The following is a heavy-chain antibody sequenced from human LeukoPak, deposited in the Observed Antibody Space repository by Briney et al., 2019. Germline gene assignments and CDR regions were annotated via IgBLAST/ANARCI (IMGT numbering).Heavy chain of an antibody. CDR1: GYTFTGYY. Sequence: ASVKVSCKASGYTFTGYYMHWVRQAPGQGLGWMGWINPNSGGTNYGQKFQGRVTMTRDTAISTASMELSRLRSDDTAVYYCARGGRYYDYVWGSYRYADYWGQGTLVTVSS. J-gene: IGHJ4*02. V-gene: IGHV1-2*02. CDR3: ARGGRYYDYVWGSYRYADY. D-gene: IGHD3-16*02. CDR2: INPNSGGT.